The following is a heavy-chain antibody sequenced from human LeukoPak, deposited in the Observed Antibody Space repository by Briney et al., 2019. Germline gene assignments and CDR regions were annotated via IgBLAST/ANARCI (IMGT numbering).Heavy chain of an antibody. V-gene: IGHV1-2*02. CDR1: GYTFTGYY. J-gene: IGHJ6*02. CDR2: INPNSGGT. D-gene: IGHD3-22*01. CDR3: ARDPFAMIVVVSGMDV. Sequence: GASVKVSCKASGYTFTGYYMHWVRQAPGQGLEWMGWINPNSGGTNYAQKFQGRVTMTRDTSIGTAYMELSRLRSDDTAVYYCARDPFAMIVVVSGMDVWGQGTTVTVSS.